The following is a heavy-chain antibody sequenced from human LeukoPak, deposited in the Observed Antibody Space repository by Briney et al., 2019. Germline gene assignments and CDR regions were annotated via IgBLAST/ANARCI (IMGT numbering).Heavy chain of an antibody. V-gene: IGHV1-8*01. CDR2: MNPDSGKK. CDR3: AKYKGGDCVDSGKRYYLDH. Sequence: GASVKVSCKASGYMFTSYDMNWVRQATGQGLEWMGWMNPDSGKKDQAQKLQGRITMTRNTSISTAYMELSSLGPEDTDVYYCAKYKGGDCVDSGKRYYLDHWGQGTPVTVSS. J-gene: IGHJ4*02. D-gene: IGHD3-10*01. CDR1: GYMFTSYD.